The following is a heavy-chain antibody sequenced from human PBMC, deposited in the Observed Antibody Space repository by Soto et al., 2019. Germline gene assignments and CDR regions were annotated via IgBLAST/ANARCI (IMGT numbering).Heavy chain of an antibody. J-gene: IGHJ6*02. CDR2: ITGTGGNT. Sequence: EVQLLDSGGGLVQPGGSPRLSCAASGFPLSTYGMTWVRQAPGKGLEWVSAITGTGGNTYYVDSVKGRFTSSRDNSKNMLYLQVNSLRVEDTAVYYCARIRGYWYGLDVWGQGTTVTVSS. V-gene: IGHV3-23*01. CDR1: GFPLSTYG. CDR3: ARIRGYWYGLDV.